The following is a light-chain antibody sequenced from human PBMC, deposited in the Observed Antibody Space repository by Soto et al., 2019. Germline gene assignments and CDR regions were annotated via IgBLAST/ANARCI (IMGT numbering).Light chain of an antibody. CDR1: SSNIGAGYD. V-gene: IGLV1-40*01. CDR2: GNS. J-gene: IGLJ1*01. CDR3: QSYDNSLNTYV. Sequence: QSVLTQPPSVSGAPGQRVTISCTGSSSNIGAGYDVHWYQQLPGTAPKLLIYGNSNRPSGVPDRFSGSKSGTSASLAITGLQAEDEADYYCQSYDNSLNTYVFGTGTKLTVL.